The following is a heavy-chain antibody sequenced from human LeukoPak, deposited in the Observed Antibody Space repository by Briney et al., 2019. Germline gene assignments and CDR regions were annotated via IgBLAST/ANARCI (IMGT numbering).Heavy chain of an antibody. V-gene: IGHV3-7*01. CDR1: GYIFKKYW. D-gene: IGHD5-24*01. CDR2: IKEDGSET. J-gene: IGHJ4*02. Sequence: GESLRLSCAASGYIFKKYWMNWVRQVPGKGLECLANIKEDGSETYYADSVKGRFTISRDNPKNLLFLQINSLRVEDTAVYYCARETPRRGETRDGYRWGQGTVVTVSS. CDR3: ARETPRRGETRDGYR.